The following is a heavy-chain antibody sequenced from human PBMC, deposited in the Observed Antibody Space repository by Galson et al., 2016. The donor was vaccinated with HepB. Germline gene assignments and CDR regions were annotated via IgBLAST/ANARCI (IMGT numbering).Heavy chain of an antibody. CDR2: IYRGGRT. Sequence: SLRLSCAASGFTVSKNHMTWVRQAPGKGLEWVSIIYRGGRTYYADSVKGRFSISRDNSQNILYLQVNSLRADDSAVYYCARAGSGTYFDYYYGMDVWGQGTTVTVSS. CDR3: ARAGSGTYFDYYYGMDV. CDR1: GFTVSKNH. D-gene: IGHD1-26*01. V-gene: IGHV3-53*01. J-gene: IGHJ6*02.